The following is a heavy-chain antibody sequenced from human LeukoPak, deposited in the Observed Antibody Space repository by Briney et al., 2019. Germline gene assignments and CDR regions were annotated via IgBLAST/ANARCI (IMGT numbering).Heavy chain of an antibody. CDR3: ARPQVPAAMRGWFDP. CDR2: IYHSGST. V-gene: IGHV4-39*01. D-gene: IGHD2-2*01. Sequence: SETLSLTCTVSGGSISSSSYYWGWIRQPPGKGLEWIGSIYHSGSTYYNPSLKSRVTISVDTSKNQFSLKLSSVTAADTAVYYCARPQVPAAMRGWFDPWGQGTLVTVSS. CDR1: GGSISSSSYY. J-gene: IGHJ5*02.